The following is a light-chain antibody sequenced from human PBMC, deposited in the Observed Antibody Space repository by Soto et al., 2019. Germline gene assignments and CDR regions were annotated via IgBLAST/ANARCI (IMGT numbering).Light chain of an antibody. V-gene: IGKV3-20*01. CDR1: QSVSSRN. CDR3: QQYLTSPKT. J-gene: IGKJ1*01. Sequence: DIVLTPSPGTLSLSPGARATLSCRASQSVSSRNVAWYQQKPAQAPRLLIYAASRRAPGIPERFSGSGSGTDFTLTIRRLEPEGVAVYYCQQYLTSPKTCGQGTKVDNQ. CDR2: AAS.